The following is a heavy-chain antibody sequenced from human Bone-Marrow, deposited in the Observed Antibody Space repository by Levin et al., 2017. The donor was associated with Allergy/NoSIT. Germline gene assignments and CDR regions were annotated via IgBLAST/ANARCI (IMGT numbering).Heavy chain of an antibody. J-gene: IGHJ4*02. V-gene: IGHV4-30-4*01. D-gene: IGHD3-10*01. CDR2: IYYSGST. CDR1: GASITSGDHY. Sequence: SETLSLTCSVSGASITSGDHYWSWIRQSPGKGLEWIGYIYYSGSTYYNPSLMTRITISLDPSKNHFSLQLRSVTVAATAVYYCASLSYYYGAGTHPDEDYGGQGALVIVSS. CDR3: ASLSYYYGAGTHPDEDY.